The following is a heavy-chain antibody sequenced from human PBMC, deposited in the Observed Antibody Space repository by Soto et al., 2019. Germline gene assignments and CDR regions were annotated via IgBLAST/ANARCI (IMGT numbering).Heavy chain of an antibody. Sequence: SATLSLTCTVSGASISSYYWSWIRQPPGKGLEWIGYIYYSWSTNYNPSLKSRVTISVDTSKNQFSLKLSSVTAADTAVYYCARASPGRYYYGMDVWGQGTTVTVSS. CDR3: ARASPGRYYYGMDV. CDR2: IYYSWST. CDR1: GASISSYY. J-gene: IGHJ6*02. V-gene: IGHV4-59*01. D-gene: IGHD3-10*01.